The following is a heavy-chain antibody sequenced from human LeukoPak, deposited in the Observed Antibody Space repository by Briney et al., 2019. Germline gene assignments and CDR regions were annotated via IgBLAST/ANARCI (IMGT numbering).Heavy chain of an antibody. CDR3: AKSTRAVMAMMDV. Sequence: PGGSRRLSCAASGFTFSSYSMNWVRQAPGKGLEWVSSISSRSTYINHADSVKGRLTISRDNAKNSLFLQMNSLRAEDTAVYFCAKSTRAVMAMMDVWGKGTTVTVSS. CDR2: ISSRSTYI. D-gene: IGHD3-16*01. V-gene: IGHV3-21*01. J-gene: IGHJ6*04. CDR1: GFTFSSYS.